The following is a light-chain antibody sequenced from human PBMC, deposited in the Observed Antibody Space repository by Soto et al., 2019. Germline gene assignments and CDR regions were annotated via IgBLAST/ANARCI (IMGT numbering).Light chain of an antibody. Sequence: EIVVTQSPATLSVSPGERATLSCRASEGVTTNLAWYQQKPGQAPRLLIYGASTRAAGIPARFSGSGSGTQFTLTISSVQSEDFAVYYCQQYSNCPPITFGQGTRLEIK. V-gene: IGKV3-15*01. CDR2: GAS. J-gene: IGKJ5*01. CDR1: EGVTTN. CDR3: QQYSNCPPIT.